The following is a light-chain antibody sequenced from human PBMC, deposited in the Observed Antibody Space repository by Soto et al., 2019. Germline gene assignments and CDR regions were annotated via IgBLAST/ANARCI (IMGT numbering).Light chain of an antibody. V-gene: IGKV3-15*01. CDR3: QQYNNWPPWT. CDR2: GAS. CDR1: QSVSSN. Sequence: EIVMTQSPATLSVSPGERATLSCRASQSVSSNLAWYQQKPGQPPRLLIYGASTRATGIPARFSGSGSGTEFTLTISSLQSEDFAVYYCQQYNNWPPWTFGQGTKVGIK. J-gene: IGKJ1*01.